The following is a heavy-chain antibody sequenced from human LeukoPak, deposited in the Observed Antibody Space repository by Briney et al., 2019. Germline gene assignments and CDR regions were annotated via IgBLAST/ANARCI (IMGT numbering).Heavy chain of an antibody. D-gene: IGHD3-3*01. J-gene: IGHJ4*02. V-gene: IGHV3-23*01. CDR1: GFTFSNYA. Sequence: GGSLRLSCAASGFTFSNYAMTWVRQAPGKGLEWVSGIGGTGDSPYYADSVKGRFIMSRDNAKNSLYLQMNSLRAEDTAVYYCARVGYDFWSGYYDYWGQGTLVTVSS. CDR2: IGGTGDSP. CDR3: ARVGYDFWSGYYDY.